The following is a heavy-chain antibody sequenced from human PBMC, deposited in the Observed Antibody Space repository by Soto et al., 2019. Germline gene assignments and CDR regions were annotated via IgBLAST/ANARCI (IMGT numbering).Heavy chain of an antibody. D-gene: IGHD6-13*01. J-gene: IGHJ3*02. CDR1: GYSFTSYW. CDR3: ARHEAAAAPGAFDI. V-gene: IGHV5-51*01. CDR2: IYPGDSDT. Sequence: PGESLKISCKGSGYSFTSYWIGWVRQMPGKGLEWMGIIYPGDSDTRYSPSFQGQVTISADKSISTAYLQWSSLKASDTAIYYSARHEAAAAPGAFDIWGQGTMVTVSS.